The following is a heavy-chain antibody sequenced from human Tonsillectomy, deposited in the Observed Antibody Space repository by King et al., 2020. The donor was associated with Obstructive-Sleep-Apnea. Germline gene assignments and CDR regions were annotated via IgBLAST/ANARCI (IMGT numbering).Heavy chain of an antibody. CDR1: GFTFSSYG. V-gene: IGHV3-30*02. J-gene: IGHJ4*02. Sequence: VQLVESGGGLVQPGRSLRLSCAASGFTFSSYGMHWVRQAPGKGLEWVAFIRYDGSNKYYADSVKGRFTISRDNSKNTLYLQMNSLRAEDTSVYYCAKDIGDYYGSGTVDYWGQGTLVTVSS. CDR2: IRYDGSNK. CDR3: AKDIGDYYGSGTVDY. D-gene: IGHD3-10*01.